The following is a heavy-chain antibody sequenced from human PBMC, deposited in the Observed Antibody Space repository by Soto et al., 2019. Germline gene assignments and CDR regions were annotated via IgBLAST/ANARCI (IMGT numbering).Heavy chain of an antibody. V-gene: IGHV3-48*01. Sequence: EVQLVESGGGLVQPGGSLRLSCAASGFTFSSYSMNWVRQAPGQGLEWVSYISSSSSTIYYADSVKGRFTISRDNAKNSLYLQMNSLRAEDTAVYYCARDRIFGVVPMDVWGKGTTVTVSS. CDR2: ISSSSSTI. CDR3: ARDRIFGVVPMDV. D-gene: IGHD3-3*02. CDR1: GFTFSSYS. J-gene: IGHJ6*03.